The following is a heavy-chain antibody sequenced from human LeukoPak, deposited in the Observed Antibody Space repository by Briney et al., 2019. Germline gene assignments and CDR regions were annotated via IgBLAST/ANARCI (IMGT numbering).Heavy chain of an antibody. J-gene: IGHJ1*01. CDR2: INRSGST. D-gene: IGHD1-26*01. CDR3: AGPHLVGATSNEYFQH. CDR1: GGSFSGYY. Sequence: SETLSLTCAVYGGSFSGYYWSWIRQPPGKGLEWIGEINRSGSTNYNPSLKSRVTISVDTSKNQFSLKLSSVTAADTAVYYCAGPHLVGATSNEYFQHWGQGTLVTVSS. V-gene: IGHV4-34*01.